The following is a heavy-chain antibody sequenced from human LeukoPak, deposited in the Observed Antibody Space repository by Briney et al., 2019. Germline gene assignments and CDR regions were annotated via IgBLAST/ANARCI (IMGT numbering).Heavy chain of an antibody. Sequence: PSQTLSLTCTVSGGSISSGDYYWSWIRQPPGKGLEWIGSIYYSGSNFYNPSLKSRITISVDTSKNQFSLRLSSVTAADTAVYYCAREGRDFWSGSRGWFDPWGQGTLVTVSS. D-gene: IGHD3-3*01. CDR1: GGSISSGDYY. CDR3: AREGRDFWSGSRGWFDP. CDR2: IYYSGSN. J-gene: IGHJ5*02. V-gene: IGHV4-30-4*01.